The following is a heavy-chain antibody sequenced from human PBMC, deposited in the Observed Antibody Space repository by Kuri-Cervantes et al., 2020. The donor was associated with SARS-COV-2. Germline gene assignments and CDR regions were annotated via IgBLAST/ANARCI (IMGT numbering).Heavy chain of an antibody. CDR1: GGSISSYY. J-gene: IGHJ6*03. Sequence: ESLKISCTVSGGSISSYYWSWIRQPPGKGLEWIGYIYYSGSTNYNPSLKGRVTISVNTSKNQFSLKLSSVTAADTAVYYCARVPRHICSSTSCYILGRGNYYYMDVWGKGTTVTVSS. D-gene: IGHD2-2*02. CDR3: ARVPRHICSSTSCYILGRGNYYYMDV. V-gene: IGHV4-59*01. CDR2: IYYSGST.